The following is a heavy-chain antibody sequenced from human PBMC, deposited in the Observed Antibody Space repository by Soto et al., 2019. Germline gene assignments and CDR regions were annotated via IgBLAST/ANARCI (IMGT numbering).Heavy chain of an antibody. CDR2: INPNSGGT. D-gene: IGHD3-22*01. CDR3: ARGPYYYDSSGAIYYYGMDV. J-gene: IGHJ6*02. V-gene: IGHV1-2*02. Sequence: QVQLVQSGAEVKKPGASVKVSCKASGYTFTGYYMHWVRRAPGQGLEWMGWINPNSGGTNYAQKFQGRVTMTRDTSISTAYMELSRLRSDDTAVYYCARGPYYYDSSGAIYYYGMDVWGQGTTVTVSS. CDR1: GYTFTGYY.